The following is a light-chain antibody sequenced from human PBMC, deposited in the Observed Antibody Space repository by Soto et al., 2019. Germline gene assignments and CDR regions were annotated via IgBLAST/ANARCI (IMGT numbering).Light chain of an antibody. CDR2: DVT. Sequence: QSALTQPASVSGSRGQSITISCTGTSSDVGGYNYVSWFQHHPGKAPKLMIYDVTNPPSGVSNRFSGSKSGNTASLTISGLQAEDEADYYCSSYTCSRRGVVFGGGTKVTVL. CDR1: SSDVGGYNY. J-gene: IGLJ2*01. V-gene: IGLV2-14*03. CDR3: SSYTCSRRGVV.